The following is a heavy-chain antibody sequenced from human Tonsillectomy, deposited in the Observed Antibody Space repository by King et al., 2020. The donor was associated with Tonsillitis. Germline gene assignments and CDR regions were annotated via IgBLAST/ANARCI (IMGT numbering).Heavy chain of an antibody. CDR2: MSAYNGYT. Sequence: QLVQSGAEVKKPGASVKVSCKASGYTFSSYGISWVRQAPGQGLEWMGWMSAYNGYTNYAQKLQGRVTMTTDTSTRTAYMELRSLRSDDTAIYYCARDLGEPLQWLVQGWDYWGQGTLVTVSS. CDR3: ARDLGEPLQWLVQGWDY. D-gene: IGHD6-19*01. V-gene: IGHV1-18*04. J-gene: IGHJ4*02. CDR1: GYTFSSYG.